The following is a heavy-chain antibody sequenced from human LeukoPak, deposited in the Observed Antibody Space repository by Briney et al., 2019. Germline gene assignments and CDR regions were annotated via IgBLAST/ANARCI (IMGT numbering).Heavy chain of an antibody. J-gene: IGHJ4*02. Sequence: ASVKVSCKASGYTFTSYYMHWVRQAPGQGLEWMGIINPSGGSTSYAQKFQGRVTMTRDTSTSTVYMELSSLRSEDTAVYYCARDTEMATTYEPRYEYWGQGTLVTVSS. D-gene: IGHD5-24*01. CDR3: ARDTEMATTYEPRYEY. CDR2: INPSGGST. CDR1: GYTFTSYY. V-gene: IGHV1-46*01.